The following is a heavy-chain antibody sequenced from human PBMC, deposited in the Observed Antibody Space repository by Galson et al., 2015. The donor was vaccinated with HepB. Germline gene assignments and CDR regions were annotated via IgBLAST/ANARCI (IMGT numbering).Heavy chain of an antibody. CDR2: IGGNSDNT. J-gene: IGHJ4*02. Sequence: SLRLSCAASGFTFSDYYMSWIRQAPGKGLEWVSYIGGNSDNTIYSDSVKGRFTISRDNAKNSLYLQMNSLRAEDTAVYYCARVGSISAAGTVDYWGQGTLVTVSS. V-gene: IGHV3-11*06. CDR3: ARVGSISAAGTVDY. D-gene: IGHD6-13*01. CDR1: GFTFSDYY.